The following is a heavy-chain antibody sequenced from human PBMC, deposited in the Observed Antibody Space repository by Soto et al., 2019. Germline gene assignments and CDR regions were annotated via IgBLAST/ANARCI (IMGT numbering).Heavy chain of an antibody. CDR2: IYYSGST. CDR3: ARTGLHYYDSSGYPYYFDY. D-gene: IGHD3-22*01. J-gene: IGHJ4*02. Sequence: SETLSLTCTVSGGSISSYYWSWIRQPPGKGLEWIGYIYYSGSTNYNPSLKSRVTISVDTSKNQFSLKLSSVTAADTAVYYCARTGLHYYDSSGYPYYFDYWGQGTLVTVSS. V-gene: IGHV4-59*01. CDR1: GGSISSYY.